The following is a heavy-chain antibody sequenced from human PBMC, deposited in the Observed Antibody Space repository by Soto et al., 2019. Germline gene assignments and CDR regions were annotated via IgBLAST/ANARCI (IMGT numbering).Heavy chain of an antibody. V-gene: IGHV4-34*01. CDR1: GGSFSTDY. Sequence: SETLSLTCAVYGGSFSTDYWSWIRQPPGKGLEWIGEINPSGGTNYNPSLKSRVTISVATSKNQFSLKLSSVTAADTAVYYCARVLAARASRDSDYWGQGTLVT. D-gene: IGHD6-6*01. CDR2: INPSGGT. CDR3: ARVLAARASRDSDY. J-gene: IGHJ4*02.